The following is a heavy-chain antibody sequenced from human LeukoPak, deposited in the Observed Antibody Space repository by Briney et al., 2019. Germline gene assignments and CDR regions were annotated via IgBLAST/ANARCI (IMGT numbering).Heavy chain of an antibody. J-gene: IGHJ4*02. CDR3: ARLRRNNDNSGYYYYYDY. CDR2: ITTTSRYI. CDR1: GLTFSSYS. V-gene: IGHV3-21*01. D-gene: IGHD3-22*01. Sequence: KPGGSLRLSCAVSGLTFSSYSFNWVRQAPGKGLKWVSSITTTSRYIYYADPVKGRFTISRDNAKNSLYLQMNSLRAGDTAVYYCARLRRNNDNSGYYYYYDYWGQGTLVTVYS.